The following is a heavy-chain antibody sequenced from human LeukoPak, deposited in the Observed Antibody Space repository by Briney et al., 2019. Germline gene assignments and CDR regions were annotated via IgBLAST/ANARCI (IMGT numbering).Heavy chain of an antibody. D-gene: IGHD1-26*01. V-gene: IGHV3-11*04. CDR3: AGGPPGYYFSF. CDR2: ISCSGGTI. Sequence: GGSLRLSCTASGFTFSDYYMMWLRQASGQGPEWISYISCSGGTIFYSESVKGRFTISRDNAKNSGYLQMNSLRAEDTTLYYCAGGPPGYYFSFWGQGTLVTVSS. CDR1: GFTFSDYY. J-gene: IGHJ4*02.